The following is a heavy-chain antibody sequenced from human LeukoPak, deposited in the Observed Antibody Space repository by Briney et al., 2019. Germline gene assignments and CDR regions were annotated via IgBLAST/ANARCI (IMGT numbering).Heavy chain of an antibody. J-gene: IGHJ4*02. CDR2: ISSSSSTI. Sequence: GGSLRLSCAASGFTFSSYSMNWVRQAPGKGLEWVSYISSSSSTIYYADSVKGRFTISRDNAKNSLYLQMNSLRAEDTAVYYCARSRRGGVWGSYRTFFAYWGQGTLVTVSS. CDR3: ARSRRGGVWGSYRTFFAY. V-gene: IGHV3-48*01. D-gene: IGHD3-16*02. CDR1: GFTFSSYS.